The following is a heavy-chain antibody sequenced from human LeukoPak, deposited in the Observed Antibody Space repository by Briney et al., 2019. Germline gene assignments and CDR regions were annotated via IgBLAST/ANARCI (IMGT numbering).Heavy chain of an antibody. CDR2: INHSGST. D-gene: IGHD5-24*01. CDR1: GGSFSGYY. Sequence: SETLSLTCAVYGGSFSGYYWSWIRQPPGKGLEWIGEINHSGSTNYNPSLKSRVTISVDTSKNQFSLKLSSVTAADTAVYYCARGIREMATPRALFDYWGQGTLVTVSS. CDR3: ARGIREMATPRALFDY. V-gene: IGHV4-34*01. J-gene: IGHJ4*02.